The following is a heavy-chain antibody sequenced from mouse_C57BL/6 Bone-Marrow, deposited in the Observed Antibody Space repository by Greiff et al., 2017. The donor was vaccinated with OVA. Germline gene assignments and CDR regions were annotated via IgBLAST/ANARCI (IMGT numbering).Heavy chain of an antibody. CDR1: GYTFTDYE. V-gene: IGHV1-15*01. J-gene: IGHJ3*01. CDR2: IDPETGGT. D-gene: IGHD2-1*01. Sequence: VKLMESGAELVRPGASVTLSCKASGYTFTDYEMHWVKQTPVHGLEWIGAIDPETGGTAYNQKFKGKAILTADKSSSTAYMELRSLTSEDSAVYYCTIYYGNYFAWFAYWGQGTLVTVSA. CDR3: TIYYGNYFAWFAY.